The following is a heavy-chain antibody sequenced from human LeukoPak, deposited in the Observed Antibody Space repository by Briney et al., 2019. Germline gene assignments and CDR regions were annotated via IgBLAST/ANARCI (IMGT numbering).Heavy chain of an antibody. CDR2: IYYSGST. Sequence: SETLSPTCTVSGGSISSSSYYWGWIRQPPGKGLEWIGSIYYSGSTYYNPSLKSRVTISVDTSKNQFSLKLSSVTAADTAVYYCARLGYDSSGYYHNWFDPWGQGTLVTVPS. CDR1: GGSISSSSYY. J-gene: IGHJ5*02. D-gene: IGHD3-22*01. V-gene: IGHV4-39*01. CDR3: ARLGYDSSGYYHNWFDP.